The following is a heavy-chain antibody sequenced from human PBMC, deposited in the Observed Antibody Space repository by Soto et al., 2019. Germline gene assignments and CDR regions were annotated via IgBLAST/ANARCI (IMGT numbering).Heavy chain of an antibody. J-gene: IGHJ4*02. Sequence: QVQLQESGPGLVKPSGTLSLTCAVSGGSISSSSWWTWVRQYPGKGLEWIGEIFESGPTNYNPSLKSRLTMSVDKSKNQFSLHLSSLTAADTAVYFCTTSHAGELNNWGQGTLVTVSS. V-gene: IGHV4-4*02. CDR3: TTSHAGELNN. CDR2: IFESGPT. CDR1: GGSISSSSW. D-gene: IGHD1-7*01.